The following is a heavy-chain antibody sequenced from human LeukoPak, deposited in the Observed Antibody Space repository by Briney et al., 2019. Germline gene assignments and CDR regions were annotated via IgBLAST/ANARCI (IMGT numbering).Heavy chain of an antibody. CDR1: GYTFTSYD. CDR2: ISPYNANT. Sequence: GASVKVSCKASGYTFTSYDINWVRQATGQGLEWMGWISPYNANTKYAQKFQGRVTMTTDTSTSTAYMELRSLRSDNTAMYYCSREGEGEDGTGHHNWYFDLWGRGTLVTVSS. CDR3: SREGEGEDGTGHHNWYFDL. V-gene: IGHV1-18*01. D-gene: IGHD2-8*02. J-gene: IGHJ2*01.